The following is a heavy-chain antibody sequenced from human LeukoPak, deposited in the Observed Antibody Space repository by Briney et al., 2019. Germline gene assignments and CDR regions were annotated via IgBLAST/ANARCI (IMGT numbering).Heavy chain of an antibody. J-gene: IGHJ4*02. D-gene: IGHD5-12*01. V-gene: IGHV3-48*01. CDR3: TTLSGYVSQDLDY. CDR1: GFTFSSYT. Sequence: GGSLRLSCAASGFTFSSYTMNWVRQAPGKGLEWVSYISRSGSTIYYADSVKGRFTTSRDNGKNSLYLQMNSLRAEDTAVYYCTTLSGYVSQDLDYWGQGTLVTVSS. CDR2: ISRSGSTI.